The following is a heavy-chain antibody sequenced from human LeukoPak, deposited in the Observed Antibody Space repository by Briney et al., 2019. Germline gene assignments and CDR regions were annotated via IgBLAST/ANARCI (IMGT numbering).Heavy chain of an antibody. Sequence: TSSSYYWAWIRQAPGEGLEWVSYISSSGSTIYYADSVKGRFTISRDNAKNSLYLQMNSLRAEDTAVYYCARKPYSSGWYYAYYFDYWGQGTLVTVSS. V-gene: IGHV3-11*01. CDR1: TSSSYY. J-gene: IGHJ4*02. D-gene: IGHD6-19*01. CDR2: ISSSGSTI. CDR3: ARKPYSSGWYYAYYFDY.